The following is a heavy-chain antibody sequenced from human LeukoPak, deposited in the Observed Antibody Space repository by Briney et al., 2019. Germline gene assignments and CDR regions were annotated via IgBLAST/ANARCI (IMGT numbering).Heavy chain of an antibody. CDR2: ITTSGGGT. CDR3: AKARIVTTGVGSFQT. Sequence: AGGSLRLSCAASGFTFNNYAMSWVRQAPGKGLEWVSAITTSGGGTYYADSVKGRFTISRDNSKNTLYLQMNSLRAEDTAVYYCAKARIVTTGVGSFQTWGQGTLVTVSS. J-gene: IGHJ5*02. D-gene: IGHD1-1*01. CDR1: GFTFNNYA. V-gene: IGHV3-23*01.